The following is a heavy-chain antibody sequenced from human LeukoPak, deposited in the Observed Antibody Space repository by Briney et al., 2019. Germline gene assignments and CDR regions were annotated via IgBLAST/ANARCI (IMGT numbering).Heavy chain of an antibody. V-gene: IGHV3-23*01. CDR3: AKSDVPYYDILTLGY. J-gene: IGHJ4*02. Sequence: GGSLRLSCAASGFTFSSYAMSWVRQAPGKGLEWASAISGSGGSTYYADSVKGRFTISRDNSKNTLYLQMNSLRAEDTAVYYCAKSDVPYYDILTLGYWGQGTLVTVSS. CDR1: GFTFSSYA. CDR2: ISGSGGST. D-gene: IGHD3-9*01.